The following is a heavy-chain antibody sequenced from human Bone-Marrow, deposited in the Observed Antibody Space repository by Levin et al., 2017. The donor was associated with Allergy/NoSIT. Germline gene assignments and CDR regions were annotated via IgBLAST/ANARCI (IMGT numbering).Heavy chain of an antibody. D-gene: IGHD2-2*01. V-gene: IGHV1-69*13. CDR1: GGTFSSYA. J-gene: IGHJ6*03. CDR3: ARAHLRHCSSTSCYPNPPLYYYYYMDV. CDR2: IIPIFGTA. Sequence: SVKVSCKASGGTFSSYAISWVRQAPGQGLEWMGGIIPIFGTANYAQKFQGRVTITADESTSTAYMELSSLRSEDTAVYYCARAHLRHCSSTSCYPNPPLYYYYYMDVWGKGTTVTVSS.